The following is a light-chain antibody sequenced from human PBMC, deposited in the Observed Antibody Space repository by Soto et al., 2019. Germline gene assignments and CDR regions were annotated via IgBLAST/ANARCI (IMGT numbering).Light chain of an antibody. CDR3: HQYGSSPRK. V-gene: IGKV3-20*01. J-gene: IGKJ1*01. CDR2: GAS. Sequence: EIVFTQSPGTPSLSPGERATLSCRASQSVSSSYLAWYQQKPGQAPRLLIYGASSRATGIPDRFSGSGSGTDFALTISRLEPEDFAVYYCHQYGSSPRKFGQGTKGAIK. CDR1: QSVSSSY.